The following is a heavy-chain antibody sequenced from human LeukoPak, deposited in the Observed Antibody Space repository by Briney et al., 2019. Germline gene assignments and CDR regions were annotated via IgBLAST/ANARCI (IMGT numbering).Heavy chain of an antibody. CDR3: ARGYTYDFWSGYYS. V-gene: IGHV4-34*01. CDR2: INHSGST. Sequence: SETLSLTCAVYGGSFSGYYWSWIRQPPGEGLEWIGEINHSGSTNYNPSLKSRVTISVDTSKNQFSLKLSSVTAADTAVYYCARGYTYDFWSGYYSWGQGTLVTVSS. CDR1: GGSFSGYY. D-gene: IGHD3-3*01. J-gene: IGHJ4*02.